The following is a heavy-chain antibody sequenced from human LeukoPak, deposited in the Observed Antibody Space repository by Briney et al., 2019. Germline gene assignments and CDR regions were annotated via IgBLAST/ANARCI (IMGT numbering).Heavy chain of an antibody. CDR2: IRYDGSNK. J-gene: IGHJ4*02. D-gene: IGHD6-19*01. CDR1: GFTFSSYA. CDR3: AKDQQTRTQWIAVAGASTPNDY. V-gene: IGHV3-30*02. Sequence: PGGSLRLSCAASGFTFSSYAMHWVRQAPGKGLEWVAFIRYDGSNKYYADSVKGRFTISRDNSKNTLYLQMNSLRAEDTAVYYCAKDQQTRTQWIAVAGASTPNDYWGQGTLVTVSS.